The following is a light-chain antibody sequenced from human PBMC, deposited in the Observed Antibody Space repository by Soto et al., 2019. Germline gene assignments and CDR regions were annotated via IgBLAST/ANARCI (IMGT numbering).Light chain of an antibody. CDR1: QSISVW. J-gene: IGKJ2*01. CDR3: QQYMSFPRT. V-gene: IGKV1-5*01. Sequence: DVQMTQSPSTLSASIGDRVTITCRASQSISVWLAWYQQKPGKAPNLLVYDVSSLKSGVPSRFSGSASGTEFTLTISSLQPDDFATYFCQQYMSFPRTFGQGTKLEI. CDR2: DVS.